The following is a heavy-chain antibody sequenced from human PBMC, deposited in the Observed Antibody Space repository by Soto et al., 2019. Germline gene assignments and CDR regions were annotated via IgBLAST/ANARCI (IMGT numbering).Heavy chain of an antibody. CDR2: IIPIFGTA. CDR1: GGTFSSYA. Sequence: ASVKVSCKASGGTFSSYAISWVRQAPGQGLEWMGGIIPIFGTANYAQKFQGRVTITADKSTSTAYMELSSLRSEDTAVYYCARDHIAARPVYHYGMDVWGQGTTVTVSS. J-gene: IGHJ6*02. D-gene: IGHD6-6*01. CDR3: ARDHIAARPVYHYGMDV. V-gene: IGHV1-69*06.